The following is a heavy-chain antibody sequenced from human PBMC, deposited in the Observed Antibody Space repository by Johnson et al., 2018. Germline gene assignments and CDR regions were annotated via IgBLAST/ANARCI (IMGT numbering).Heavy chain of an antibody. V-gene: IGHV3-9*01. J-gene: IGHJ1*01. CDR2: ISWNSGSI. CDR1: GFTFDDYA. Sequence: EVQLVETGGGLVQPGRSLRLSCAGSGFTFDDYAMHWVRQAPGKGLEWVSGISWNSGSIGYADSVKGRFTISRDNAKNSLYLQMNSPRAEDTALYYCAKAPVGWLGEGAEYFQHWGQGTLVTVSS. CDR3: AKAPVGWLGEGAEYFQH. D-gene: IGHD3-3*01.